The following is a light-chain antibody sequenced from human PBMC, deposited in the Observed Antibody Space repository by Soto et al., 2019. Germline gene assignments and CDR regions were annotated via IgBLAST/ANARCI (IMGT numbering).Light chain of an antibody. J-gene: IGLJ1*01. CDR3: CTYEDSYTIV. CDR2: DVT. Sequence: QSALTQPRSVSGSPGQSVTISCTGTNSDIGGYNYVSWYQHHPDKAPKVIIYDVTKRPSGVPGRFSGSKSGNTASLTISGRQDAEDADDYYCTYEDSYTIVFGTGTKVTVL. V-gene: IGLV2-11*01. CDR1: NSDIGGYNY.